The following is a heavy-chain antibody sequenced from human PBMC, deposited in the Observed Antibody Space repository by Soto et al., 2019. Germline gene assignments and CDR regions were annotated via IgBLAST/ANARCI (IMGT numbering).Heavy chain of an antibody. CDR1: GGSFSGYY. D-gene: IGHD1-26*01. CDR3: ARGTGATPYYFDY. J-gene: IGHJ4*02. Sequence: SETLSLTCTVYGGSFSGYYWSWIRQPPGKGLEWIGEINHSGSTNYNPSLKSRVTISVDTSKNQFSLKLSSVTAADTAVYYCARGTGATPYYFDYWGQGTLVTVSS. V-gene: IGHV4-34*01. CDR2: INHSGST.